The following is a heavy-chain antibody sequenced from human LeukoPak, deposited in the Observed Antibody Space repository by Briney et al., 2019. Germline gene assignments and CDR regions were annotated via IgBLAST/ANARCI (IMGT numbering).Heavy chain of an antibody. CDR2: IWYDGSNK. CDR3: AKERDYGDYDFDY. Sequence: GGSLRLSCAASGFTFSSYGMHWVRQTPGKGLEWVAVIWYDGSNKYYADSVKGRFTISRDNSKNTLYLQLNSLRAEDTAVYYCAKERDYGDYDFDYWGQGTLVTVSS. V-gene: IGHV3-33*06. J-gene: IGHJ4*02. CDR1: GFTFSSYG. D-gene: IGHD4-17*01.